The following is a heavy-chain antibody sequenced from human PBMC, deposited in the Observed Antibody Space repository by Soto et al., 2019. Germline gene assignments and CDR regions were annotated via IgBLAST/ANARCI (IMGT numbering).Heavy chain of an antibody. CDR2: ISRDSNYI. CDR3: ERDFPTVVRGVVILGAFDI. J-gene: IGHJ3*02. D-gene: IGHD3-10*01. CDR1: GFTFSTYN. Sequence: EVQLVESGGGLVKPGGSLRLSCEASGFTFSTYNMNWVRQAPGKGLEWVSSISRDSNYIYYTGSVTGRFTISRDNAKNSLYLQMNGPRAEDTAVYYCERDFPTVVRGVVILGAFDIWGQGTMVTASS. V-gene: IGHV3-21*02.